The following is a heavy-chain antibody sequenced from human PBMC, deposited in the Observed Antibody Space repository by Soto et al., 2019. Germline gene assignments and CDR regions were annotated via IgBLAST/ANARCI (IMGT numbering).Heavy chain of an antibody. CDR3: ARLGALAHYYYYYGMDV. Sequence: ASVKIFCKASGYTFTSYDINWVRQATGQGLEWMGLMNPNSGNTGYAQKFEGRVTMTRNTSISTAYMELSSPRSEDTAVYYCARLGALAHYYYYYGMDVWGQGTTVTVSS. CDR2: MNPNSGNT. V-gene: IGHV1-8*01. CDR1: GYTFTSYD. J-gene: IGHJ6*02.